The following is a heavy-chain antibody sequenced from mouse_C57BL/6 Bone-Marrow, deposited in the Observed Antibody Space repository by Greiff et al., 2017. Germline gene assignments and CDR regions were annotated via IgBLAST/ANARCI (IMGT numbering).Heavy chain of an antibody. Sequence: VQLKHSGPVLVKPGASVKMSCKASGYTFTDYYMNWVKQSHGKSLEWIGVINPYNGGTSYNQKFKGKATLTVDKSSSTAYMELNSLTSEDSAVYYCAPTALFDYWGQGTTLTVS. CDR1: GYTFTDYY. CDR3: APTALFDY. D-gene: IGHD1-2*01. V-gene: IGHV1-19*01. J-gene: IGHJ2*01. CDR2: INPYNGGT.